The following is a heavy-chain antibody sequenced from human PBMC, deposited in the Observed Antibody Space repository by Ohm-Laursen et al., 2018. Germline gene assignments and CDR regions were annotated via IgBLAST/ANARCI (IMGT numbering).Heavy chain of an antibody. D-gene: IGHD3-3*01. CDR3: ARLYDFWSGYPIYYYYGMDV. CDR2: INHSGST. V-gene: IGHV4-34*01. J-gene: IGHJ6*02. CDR1: GGSFSGYY. Sequence: SDTLSLTCAVYGGSFSGYYWSWIRQPPGKGLEWIGEINHSGSTNYNPSLKSRVTISVDTSKNQFSLKLSSVTAADTAVYYCARLYDFWSGYPIYYYYGMDVWGQGTTVTVSS.